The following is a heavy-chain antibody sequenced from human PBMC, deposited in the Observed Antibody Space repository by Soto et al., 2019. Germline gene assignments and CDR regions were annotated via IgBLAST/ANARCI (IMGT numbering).Heavy chain of an antibody. CDR2: ITPLFGTT. D-gene: IGHD4-17*01. CDR1: GTFSSYS. Sequence: QGQLVQSGAEVGKPGSSVKVSCRGTFSSYSISWVRQAPGQGLEWMGGITPLFGTTTYAQKFQGRVTITADASTNTAYMELSSLRSDATAVYYCARGPDYGDNGGWLDPWGQATLVTVSS. V-gene: IGHV1-69*01. J-gene: IGHJ5*02. CDR3: ARGPDYGDNGGWLDP.